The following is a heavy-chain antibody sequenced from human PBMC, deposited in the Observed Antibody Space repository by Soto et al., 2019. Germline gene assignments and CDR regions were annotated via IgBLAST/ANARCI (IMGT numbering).Heavy chain of an antibody. J-gene: IGHJ4*02. CDR3: ASATSIAVAGKET. CDR2: ISFYNGHT. CDR1: GDTVTKYG. Sequence: QVKLVQSGGEVKKPGASVKVSCKASGDTVTKYGISWVRQAPGQGLEWLGWISFYNGHTNYALKFQDRITFTTDTSTSTASMELRSLTSDETAVYYCASATSIAVAGKETWGQGTLVTVSS. V-gene: IGHV1-18*01. D-gene: IGHD6-19*01.